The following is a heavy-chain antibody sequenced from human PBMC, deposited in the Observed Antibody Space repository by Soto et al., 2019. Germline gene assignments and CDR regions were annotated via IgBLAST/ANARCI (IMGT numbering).Heavy chain of an antibody. CDR3: ASPRDYVWGSYRYKSDAFDI. J-gene: IGHJ3*02. D-gene: IGHD3-16*02. CDR2: ISAYNGNT. CDR1: GSTFPSYG. V-gene: IGHV1-18*01. Sequence: QVQLVQSGAEVKKPGASVKVSCKASGSTFPSYGISWVRQAPGQGLEWMGWISAYNGNTNYAQKLQGRVTMTTDTSTSTAYMELRSLRSDDTAVYYCASPRDYVWGSYRYKSDAFDIWGQGTMVTVSS.